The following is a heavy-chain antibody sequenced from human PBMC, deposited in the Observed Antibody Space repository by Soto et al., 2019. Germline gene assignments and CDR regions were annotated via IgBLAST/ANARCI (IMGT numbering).Heavy chain of an antibody. D-gene: IGHD2-15*01. Sequence: EVQLLESGGGLVQPGGSLRLSCAASGFTFSSYAMSWVRQAPGKGLEWVSAISGSGGSTYYADSVKGRFTISRDNSKNTLYLQMNSLRAEDTAVYYCAKDRVVVVAARVYSFDIWGQGTMVTVSS. CDR1: GFTFSSYA. CDR3: AKDRVVVVAARVYSFDI. J-gene: IGHJ3*02. CDR2: ISGSGGST. V-gene: IGHV3-23*01.